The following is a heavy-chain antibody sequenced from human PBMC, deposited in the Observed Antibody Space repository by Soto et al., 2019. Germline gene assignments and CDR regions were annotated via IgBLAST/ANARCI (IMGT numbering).Heavy chain of an antibody. CDR3: ARSIPGIAVAGTFDY. CDR2: IWYDGSNK. CDR1: GFTFSSYG. Sequence: GGSLRLSCAASGFTFSSYGMHWVRQAPGKGLEWVAVIWYDGSNKYYADSVKGRFTISRDNSKNTLYLQMNSLRAEDTAVYYCARSIPGIAVAGTFDYWGQGTLVTVSS. D-gene: IGHD6-19*01. V-gene: IGHV3-33*01. J-gene: IGHJ4*02.